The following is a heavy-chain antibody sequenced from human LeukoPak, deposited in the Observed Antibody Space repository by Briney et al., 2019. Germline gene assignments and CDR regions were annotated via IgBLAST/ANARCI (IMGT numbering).Heavy chain of an antibody. CDR2: ISGSGGST. CDR3: AKCCYDSSGYYFGAFDI. J-gene: IGHJ3*02. D-gene: IGHD3-22*01. V-gene: IGHV3-23*01. CDR1: GFTFNSYA. Sequence: PGGSLRLSCAASGFTFNSYAMSWVRQAPGKGLEWVSAISGSGGSTYYADSVKGRFTISRDNSKNTLYLQMNSLRAEDTAVYYCAKCCYDSSGYYFGAFDIWGQGTMVTVSS.